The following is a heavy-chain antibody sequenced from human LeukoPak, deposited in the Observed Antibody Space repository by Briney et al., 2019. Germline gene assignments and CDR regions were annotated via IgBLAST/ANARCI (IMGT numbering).Heavy chain of an antibody. D-gene: IGHD1-26*01. Sequence: SETLSLTCAVYSGSFSGYYWSWVRQPPGKGLEWIGEINHSGSTNYNPSLTSRVTISVDPSKNQFSLKLSSVTAADTAVYYCARTFTGGYFDYWGQGTLVTVSS. CDR2: INHSGST. CDR1: SGSFSGYY. CDR3: ARTFTGGYFDY. J-gene: IGHJ4*02. V-gene: IGHV4-34*01.